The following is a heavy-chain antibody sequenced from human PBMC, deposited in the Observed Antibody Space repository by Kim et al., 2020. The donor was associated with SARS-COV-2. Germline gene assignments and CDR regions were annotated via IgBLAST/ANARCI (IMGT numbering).Heavy chain of an antibody. CDR1: GDSISSVSHY. CDR3: ARRSPYGRKTNWFDP. J-gene: IGHJ5*02. CDR2: VYYTGTS. Sequence: SETLSLTCTVSGDSISSVSHYWGWVRQPPGKGLEYIGNVYYTGTSYYNPSLKSRVTVSVDTSKNQFSLSLTSVTAAATAVYYCARRSPYGRKTNWFDPWG. V-gene: IGHV4-39*01. D-gene: IGHD2-21*01.